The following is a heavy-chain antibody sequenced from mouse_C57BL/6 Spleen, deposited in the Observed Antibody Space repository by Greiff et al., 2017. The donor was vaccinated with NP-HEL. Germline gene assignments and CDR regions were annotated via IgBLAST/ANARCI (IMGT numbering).Heavy chain of an antibody. CDR1: GYSITSGYY. CDR3: ARTHYYGSSSYYFDY. CDR2: ISYDGSN. Sequence: VQLQQSGPGLVKPSQSLSLTCSVTGYSITSGYYWNWIRQFPGNKLEWMGYISYDGSNNYNPSLKNRISITRDTSKNQFFLKLNSVTTEDTATYYCARTHYYGSSSYYFDYWGQGTTLTVSS. J-gene: IGHJ2*01. V-gene: IGHV3-6*01. D-gene: IGHD1-1*01.